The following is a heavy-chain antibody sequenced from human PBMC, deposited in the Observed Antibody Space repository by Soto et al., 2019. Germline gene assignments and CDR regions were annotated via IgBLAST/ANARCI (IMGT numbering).Heavy chain of an antibody. J-gene: IGHJ4*02. V-gene: IGHV3-53*01. D-gene: IGHD3-10*01. CDR3: ARGWGSGLDS. Sequence: EVQLVESGGGLIQPGGSLRLSCAASGFTVSSNYMSWVRQAPGKGLEWVSIIYSGGSTYYADSMKGRFTISRDNSKNTLYLQRNSLTADDTAVDYCARGWGSGLDSWGQGTLVTVSS. CDR1: GFTVSSNY. CDR2: IYSGGST.